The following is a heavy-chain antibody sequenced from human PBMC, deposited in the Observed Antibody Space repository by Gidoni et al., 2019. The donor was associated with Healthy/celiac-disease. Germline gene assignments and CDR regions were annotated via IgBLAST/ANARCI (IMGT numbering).Heavy chain of an antibody. CDR2: IYHSGST. Sequence: QVQLQESGPGLVKPSGTLSLTCAVSGGSISSSNWWSWVRQPPGKGLEWIGEIYHSGSTNYNPSLKSRVTISVDKSKNQFSRKLSSVTAADRAVYYGARGGGQYQLLYLETTYYGMNVWGQGTTVTVSS. D-gene: IGHD2-2*02. J-gene: IGHJ6*02. CDR3: ARGGGQYQLLYLETTYYGMNV. CDR1: GGSISSSNW. V-gene: IGHV4-4*02.